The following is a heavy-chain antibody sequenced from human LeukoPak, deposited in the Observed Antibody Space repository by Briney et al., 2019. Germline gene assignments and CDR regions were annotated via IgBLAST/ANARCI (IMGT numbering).Heavy chain of an antibody. CDR2: ISGSGGST. Sequence: GGTLRLSCAASGFTFSSYGMSWVRQAPGKGLEWVSAISGSGGSTYYADSVKGRFTISRDNSKNTLYLQMNSLRAEDTAVYYCAKDQWELLSGFDYWGQGTLVTVSS. V-gene: IGHV3-23*01. J-gene: IGHJ4*02. D-gene: IGHD1-26*01. CDR1: GFTFSSYG. CDR3: AKDQWELLSGFDY.